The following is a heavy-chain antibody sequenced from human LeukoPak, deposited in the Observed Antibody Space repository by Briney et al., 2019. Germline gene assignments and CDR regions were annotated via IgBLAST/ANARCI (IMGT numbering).Heavy chain of an antibody. J-gene: IGHJ4*02. D-gene: IGHD6-19*01. V-gene: IGHV4-39*01. CDR1: GGSISSSSYY. CDR2: IYYSGST. Sequence: PSETLSLTCTVSGGSISSSSYYWGWIRQPPGKGLEWIGSIYYSGSTYYNPSLKSRVTISVDTSKNQFSLKLSSATAADTAVYYCARQRIAVAGTHFDYWGQGTLVTVSS. CDR3: ARQRIAVAGTHFDY.